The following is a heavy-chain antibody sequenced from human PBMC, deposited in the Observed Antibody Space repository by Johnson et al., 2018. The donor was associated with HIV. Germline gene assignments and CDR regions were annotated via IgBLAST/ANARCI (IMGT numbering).Heavy chain of an antibody. CDR2: ISYDGSNK. Sequence: QVQLVESGGGVVQPGGSLRLSCAASGFTFSSYGMHWVRQAPGKGLEWVAVISYDGSNKYYADSVKGRFTISRDNSKNTLYLQMGSLRAEDMAVYYCARGFFELDDAFDIWGQGTMVTVSS. J-gene: IGHJ3*02. CDR1: GFTFSSYG. CDR3: ARGFFELDDAFDI. V-gene: IGHV3-30*03. D-gene: IGHD3/OR15-3a*01.